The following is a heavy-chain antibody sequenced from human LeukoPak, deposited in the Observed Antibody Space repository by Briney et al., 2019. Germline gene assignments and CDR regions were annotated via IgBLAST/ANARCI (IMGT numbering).Heavy chain of an antibody. D-gene: IGHD3-3*01. Sequence: GGPLRLPCAASGLTFSSYAKRWAPHAPGGALEWFSAISGGGGSTYEADPVKGRFTTSRDNTKNTLYPQITSLRAEDPAVYDCAKGGSRITRFGVVLMHLGAKGNTVTV. CDR2: ISGGGGST. V-gene: IGHV3-23*01. CDR1: GLTFSSYA. CDR3: AKGGSRITRFGVVLMHL. J-gene: IGHJ6*04.